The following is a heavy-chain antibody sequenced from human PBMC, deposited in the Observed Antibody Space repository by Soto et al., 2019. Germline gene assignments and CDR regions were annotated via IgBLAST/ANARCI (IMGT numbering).Heavy chain of an antibody. D-gene: IGHD6-19*01. Sequence: GGSLRLSCAASGFTFSDYYMSWVRQAPGKGLEWVSAISGSGGSTYYADSVKGRFTISRDNSKNTLYLQMNSLRAEDTAVYYCAKDRRGIAVAGSSSDYWGQGTLVTVSS. CDR2: ISGSGGST. CDR3: AKDRRGIAVAGSSSDY. CDR1: GFTFSDYY. J-gene: IGHJ4*02. V-gene: IGHV3-23*01.